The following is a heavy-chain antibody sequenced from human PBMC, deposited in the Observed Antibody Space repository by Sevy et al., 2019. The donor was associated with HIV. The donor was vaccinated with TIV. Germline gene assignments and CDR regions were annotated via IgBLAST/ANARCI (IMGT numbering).Heavy chain of an antibody. D-gene: IGHD1-26*01. CDR2: INPNSGGT. CDR3: AREASGSYFVVDY. J-gene: IGHJ4*02. Sequence: ASLKVSCKASGYTFTGYYMHWVRQAPGQGLEWMGWINPNSGGTNYAQKFQGRVTMTRDTSISTAYMELSRLRSDDTAVYYCAREASGSYFVVDYRGQGTLVTVSS. V-gene: IGHV1-2*02. CDR1: GYTFTGYY.